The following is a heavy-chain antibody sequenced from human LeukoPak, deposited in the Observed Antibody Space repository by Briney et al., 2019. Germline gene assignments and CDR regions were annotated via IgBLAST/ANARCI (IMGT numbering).Heavy chain of an antibody. D-gene: IGHD6-13*01. V-gene: IGHV3-23*01. CDR2: ISGSGGST. J-gene: IGHJ6*03. CDR3: AKGYSSSWYSSDYYYMDV. Sequence: GGSLRLSCAASGFTFSSYAMSWVRQAPGKGLEWVSAISGSGGSTYYADSVKGRFTISRDNSKNTLYLQMNSLRAEDTAVYYCAKGYSSSWYSSDYYYMDVWGKGTTVTVSS. CDR1: GFTFSSYA.